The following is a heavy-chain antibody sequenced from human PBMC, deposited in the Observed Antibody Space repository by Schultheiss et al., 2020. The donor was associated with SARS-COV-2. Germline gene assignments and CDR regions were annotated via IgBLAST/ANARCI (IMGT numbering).Heavy chain of an antibody. V-gene: IGHV4-34*09. CDR3: AREGVTLLWFGELFSRYGMDV. Sequence: SQTLSLTCAVYGGSFSGYYWSWIRQPPGKGLEWIGSIYYSGSTYYNPSLKSRVTISVDTSKNQFSLKLSSVTAADTAVYYCAREGVTLLWFGELFSRYGMDVWGQGTTVTVSS. D-gene: IGHD3-10*01. CDR2: IYYSGST. J-gene: IGHJ6*02. CDR1: GGSFSGYY.